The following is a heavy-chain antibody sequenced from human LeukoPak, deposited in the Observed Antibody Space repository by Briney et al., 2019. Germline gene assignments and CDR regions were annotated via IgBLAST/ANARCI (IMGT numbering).Heavy chain of an antibody. CDR2: IYYSGST. D-gene: IGHD6-13*01. CDR1: GGSISSGDYY. Sequence: SETLSLTCTVSGGSISSGDYYWSWTRQPPGKGLEWIGYIYYSGSTYYNPSLKSRVTISVDTSKNQFSLKLSSVTAADTAVYYCATNTAAGNYWYFDLWGRGTLVTVSS. CDR3: ATNTAAGNYWYFDL. J-gene: IGHJ2*01. V-gene: IGHV4-30-4*08.